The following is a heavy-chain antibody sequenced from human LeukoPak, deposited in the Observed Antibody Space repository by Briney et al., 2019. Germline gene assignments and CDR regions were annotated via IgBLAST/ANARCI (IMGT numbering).Heavy chain of an antibody. J-gene: IGHJ4*02. CDR1: GFTFSSYA. CDR2: INGSGGST. CDR3: AKYRSGWSSY. V-gene: IGHV3-23*01. Sequence: PGGSLRLSCAASGFTFSSYAMSWVRQAPGKGLERVSAINGSGGSTYYADSVKGRFTISRDNSKNTLYLQMNSLRAEDTAVYYCAKYRSGWSSYWGQGTLVTVSS. D-gene: IGHD6-19*01.